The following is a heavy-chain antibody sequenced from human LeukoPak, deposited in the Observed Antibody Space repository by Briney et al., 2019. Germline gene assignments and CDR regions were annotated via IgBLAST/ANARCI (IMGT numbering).Heavy chain of an antibody. D-gene: IGHD3-22*01. CDR1: GFTFSSYA. V-gene: IGHV3-30*04. Sequence: GGSLRLSCAASGFTFSSYAMYWVRQSPGKGLEWVAVISYDGSNKYYADSVKGRFTISRDNSKNTLYQQVNSLRAEDTAVYYCARDARTVGITMIVVGFDYWGQGTLVTVSS. CDR2: ISYDGSNK. J-gene: IGHJ4*02. CDR3: ARDARTVGITMIVVGFDY.